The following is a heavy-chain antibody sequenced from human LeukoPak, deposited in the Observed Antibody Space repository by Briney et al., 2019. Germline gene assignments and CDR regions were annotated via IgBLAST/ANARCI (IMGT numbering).Heavy chain of an antibody. J-gene: IGHJ4*02. D-gene: IGHD6-19*01. CDR1: GFTFSTYA. Sequence: GGSLRLSCAASGFTFSTYAMSWVRQAPGKGLEWVSGISGSSSHTEYADSVQGRFFISRDNSRNTLYLQMNSLRDEDTALYFCSIEYDKTNRSPQWGFDSWGEGTLVTVSS. CDR3: SIEYDKTNRSPQWGFDS. V-gene: IGHV3-23*01. CDR2: ISGSSSHT.